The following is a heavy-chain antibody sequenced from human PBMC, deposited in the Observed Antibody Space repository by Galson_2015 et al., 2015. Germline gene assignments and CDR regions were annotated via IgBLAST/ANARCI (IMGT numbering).Heavy chain of an antibody. V-gene: IGHV3-73*01. CDR2: IRSKANSNAT. CDR1: GFTFSDSA. Sequence: SLRLSCAASGFTFSDSAMHWVRQASGKGLEWVGRIRSKANSNATTYAASVKGRVTISRDDSKNTVYLQINSLKTEDTAVYYCTTTMGGWSVYWGQGTLVTVSS. CDR3: TTTMGGWSVY. D-gene: IGHD3-10*01. J-gene: IGHJ4*02.